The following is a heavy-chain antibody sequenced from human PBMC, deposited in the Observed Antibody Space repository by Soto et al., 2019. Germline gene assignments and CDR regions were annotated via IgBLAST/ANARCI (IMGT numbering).Heavy chain of an antibody. D-gene: IGHD3-10*01. V-gene: IGHV2-5*01. CDR3: AHRRYYYGSGSDDAFDI. CDR1: GFSLSTSGVG. CDR2: IYWNDDK. Sequence: QITLKESGPTLVKPTQTLTLTCTFSGFSLSTSGVGVGWIRQPPGKALEWLALIYWNDDKRYSPSLKSRLTITKDTYKNQVVLTMPNMDPVDIAPYYCAHRRYYYGSGSDDAFDIWGQGTMVTVSS. J-gene: IGHJ3*02.